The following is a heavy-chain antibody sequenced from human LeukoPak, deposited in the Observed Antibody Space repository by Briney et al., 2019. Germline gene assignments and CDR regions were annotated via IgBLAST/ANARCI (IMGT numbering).Heavy chain of an antibody. CDR3: ARDHPRITIFGVDRNGAFDI. CDR1: GGSFSGYY. D-gene: IGHD3-3*01. Sequence: MPSETLSLTCAVYGGSFSGYYWSWIRQPPGKGLEWIGEINHSGSTNYNPSLKSRVTISVDTSKNQFSLKLSSVTAADTAVYYCARDHPRITIFGVDRNGAFDIWGQGTVVTVSS. J-gene: IGHJ3*02. V-gene: IGHV4-34*01. CDR2: INHSGST.